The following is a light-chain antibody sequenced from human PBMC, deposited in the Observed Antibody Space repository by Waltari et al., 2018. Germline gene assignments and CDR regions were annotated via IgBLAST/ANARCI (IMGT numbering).Light chain of an antibody. CDR3: GTWDSSLALWL. Sequence: QSVLTQPPSVSAAPGHKVSISCPGTPSTVGNNGLFWSRQLPGSAPKLLIYETNGRPTGTPDRFSGSKSATTAILDIAGLQPGDEADYYCGTWDSSLALWLFGGGTKLTV. CDR2: ETN. J-gene: IGLJ3*02. CDR1: PSTVGNNG. V-gene: IGLV1-51*02.